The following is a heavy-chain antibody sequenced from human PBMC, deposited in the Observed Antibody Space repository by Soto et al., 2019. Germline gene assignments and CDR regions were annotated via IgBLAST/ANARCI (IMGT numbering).Heavy chain of an antibody. CDR3: ARDRGSGSYAYIDY. CDR2: IIPIFGTA. CDR1: GGTFSSYA. J-gene: IGHJ4*02. D-gene: IGHD1-26*01. Sequence: ASVKVSCKASGGTFSSYAISWVRQAPGQGLEWMGGIIPIFGTANYAQKFQGRVTITADESTSTAYMELSSLRSEDTAVYYCARDRGSGSYAYIDYCGQGTLVTVSS. V-gene: IGHV1-69*13.